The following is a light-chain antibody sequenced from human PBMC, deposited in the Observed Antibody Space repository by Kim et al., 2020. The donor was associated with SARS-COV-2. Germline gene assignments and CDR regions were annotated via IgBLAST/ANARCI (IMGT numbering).Light chain of an antibody. CDR2: GKN. J-gene: IGLJ1*01. CDR1: SLRSYY. V-gene: IGLV3-19*01. Sequence: ALGQTVRITCQGDSLRSYYASWYQQKPGQAPVLVIYGKNNRPSGIPDRFSGSSSGNTASLTITGAQAEDEADYYFNSRDSSGNHEVFGTGTKVTVL. CDR3: NSRDSSGNHEV.